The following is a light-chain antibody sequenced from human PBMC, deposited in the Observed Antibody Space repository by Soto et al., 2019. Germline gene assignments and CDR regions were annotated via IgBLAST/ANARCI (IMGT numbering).Light chain of an antibody. CDR3: QQRSDFIT. J-gene: IGKJ5*01. V-gene: IGKV3-11*01. CDR2: DAS. Sequence: EIVLTQSPATLSLSPGDRATLSCRASQSVSRFLAWYQQKPGQAPRLLIYDASNRATGIPARFSGSGSETEFTLTISRLEPEDFALYYCQQRSDFITFGQGTRLDIK. CDR1: QSVSRF.